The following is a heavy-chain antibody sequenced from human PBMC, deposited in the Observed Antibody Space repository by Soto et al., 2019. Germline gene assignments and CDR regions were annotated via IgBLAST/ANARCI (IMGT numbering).Heavy chain of an antibody. J-gene: IGHJ4*02. CDR1: GFDFSFYT. Sequence: EVQLVESGGGLVKPGGSLRLSCAASGFDFSFYTMNWVRQAPGKGLEWVSSISSGSSYIYYAGSVKGRSTISRDNAKNSLYLQMNSLRAEDTAVYYCAKGYQLLAYWGQGTLVTVSS. CDR3: AKGYQLLAY. D-gene: IGHD1-7*01. CDR2: ISSGSSYI. V-gene: IGHV3-21*01.